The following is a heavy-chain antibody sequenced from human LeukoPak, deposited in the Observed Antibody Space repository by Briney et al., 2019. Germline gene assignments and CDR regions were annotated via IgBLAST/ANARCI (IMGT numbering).Heavy chain of an antibody. Sequence: SETLSLTCAVYGGSFSGYYWSWIRQPPGKGLEWIGDINHSGSTNYNPSLESRVTISIDTSKNQCSLKLNSVTAADTAMYYCAKSGGYGLIDYWGEGTLLTASS. CDR2: INHSGST. CDR1: GGSFSGYY. CDR3: AKSGGYGLIDY. J-gene: IGHJ4*02. D-gene: IGHD1-26*01. V-gene: IGHV4-34*01.